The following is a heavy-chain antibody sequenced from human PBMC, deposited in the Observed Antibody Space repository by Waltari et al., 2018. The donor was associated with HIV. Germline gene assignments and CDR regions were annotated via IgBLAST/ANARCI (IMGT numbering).Heavy chain of an antibody. CDR1: GGSISSSSYY. V-gene: IGHV4-39*07. D-gene: IGHD3-10*01. Sequence: QLQLQESGPGLVKPSETLSLTCTVSGGSISSSSYYWGWIRPPPGTGLEWIGSIYYSGSTYYNPSLKSRVTISVDTSKNQFSLKLSSVTAADTAVYYCARDATMVRGVIITGDYFDYWGQGTLVTVSS. CDR2: IYYSGST. J-gene: IGHJ4*02. CDR3: ARDATMVRGVIITGDYFDY.